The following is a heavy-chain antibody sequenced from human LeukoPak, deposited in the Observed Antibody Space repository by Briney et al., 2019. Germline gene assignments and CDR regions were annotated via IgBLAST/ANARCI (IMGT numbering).Heavy chain of an antibody. CDR3: ARDPPLQYYCTNGVCPAADAFDI. D-gene: IGHD2-8*01. Sequence: GASVKVSCKASGYTFTSYYMHWVRQAPGQGLEWMGIINPSGGSTSYAQKFQGRVTMTRDTSTSTVYMELSRLRSDDTAVYYCARDPPLQYYCTNGVCPAADAFDIWGQGTMVTVSS. J-gene: IGHJ3*02. V-gene: IGHV1-46*01. CDR1: GYTFTSYY. CDR2: INPSGGST.